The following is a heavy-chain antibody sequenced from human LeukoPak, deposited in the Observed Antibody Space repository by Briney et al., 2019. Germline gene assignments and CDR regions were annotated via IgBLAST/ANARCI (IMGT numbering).Heavy chain of an antibody. J-gene: IGHJ4*02. CDR2: IYNDGDT. Sequence: GGSLRLSSAASEFTISNNYMSWVRQAPGKGLEWVSVIYNDGDTYYPDSVKGRFTISRDSSKNTLYLQMNSLRAEDTAVYYCAGDQTRPPQGDYWGQGTLVTVSS. V-gene: IGHV3-53*01. CDR3: AGDQTRPPQGDY. CDR1: EFTISNNY.